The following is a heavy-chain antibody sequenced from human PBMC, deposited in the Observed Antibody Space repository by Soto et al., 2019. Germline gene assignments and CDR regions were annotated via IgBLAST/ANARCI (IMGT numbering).Heavy chain of an antibody. Sequence: KVSCKASGGTFSSYTISWVRQMPGKGLEWMGIIYPGDSDTRYSPSFQGQVTISVDKSISTAYLQWSSLKASDTAMYYCARHHDSTGFAAWGQGTLVTVSS. J-gene: IGHJ5*02. CDR3: ARHHDSTGFAA. CDR2: IYPGDSDT. CDR1: GGTFSSYT. D-gene: IGHD3-22*01. V-gene: IGHV5-51*01.